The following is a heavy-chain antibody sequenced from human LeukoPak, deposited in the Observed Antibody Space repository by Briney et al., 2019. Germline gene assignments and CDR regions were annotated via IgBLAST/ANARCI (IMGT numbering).Heavy chain of an antibody. V-gene: IGHV1-2*02. CDR3: AGGYCSSTTCPFDY. CDR1: GYTFTGYY. D-gene: IGHD2-2*01. Sequence: GASVKVSCKASGYTFTGYYMHWVRQAPGQGLEWMGWINPNSGGTNYAQNFQGRATMTRDTSISTAFMELSRLRSDDTAVYYCAGGYCSSTTCPFDYWGQGTLVTVSS. CDR2: INPNSGGT. J-gene: IGHJ4*02.